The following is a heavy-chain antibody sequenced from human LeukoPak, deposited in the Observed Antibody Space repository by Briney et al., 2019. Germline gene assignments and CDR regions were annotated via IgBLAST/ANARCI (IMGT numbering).Heavy chain of an antibody. V-gene: IGHV3-9*01. CDR3: TKDKSARSSYGDAFDI. CDR1: GFMFDDYA. Sequence: GGSLRLSCVASGFMFDDYAIHWVRQAPGKGLEWVSGVGWHGGSIGYADSVKGRFTVSRDNAKRSLYLQMNSLRAEDTTLYYCTKDKSARSSYGDAFDIWGRGTVVTVPS. D-gene: IGHD6-6*01. J-gene: IGHJ3*02. CDR2: VGWHGGSI.